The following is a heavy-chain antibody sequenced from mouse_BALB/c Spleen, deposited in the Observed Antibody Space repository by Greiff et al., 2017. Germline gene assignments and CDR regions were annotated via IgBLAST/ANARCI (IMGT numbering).Heavy chain of an antibody. J-gene: IGHJ3*01. V-gene: IGHV5-6-3*01. CDR2: INSNGGST. D-gene: IGHD1-1*01. CDR1: GFTFSSYG. CDR3: ARASYGSSYPFAY. Sequence: EVMLVESGGGLVQPGGSLKLSCAASGFTFSSYGMSWVRQTPDKRLELVATINSNGGSTYYPDSVKGRFTISRDNAKNTLYLQMSSLKSEDTAMYYCARASYGSSYPFAYWGQGTLVTVSA.